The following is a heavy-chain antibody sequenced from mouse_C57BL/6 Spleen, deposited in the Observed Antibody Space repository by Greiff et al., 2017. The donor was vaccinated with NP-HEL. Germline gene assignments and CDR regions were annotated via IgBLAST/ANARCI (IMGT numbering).Heavy chain of an antibody. D-gene: IGHD1-1*01. Sequence: DVKLVESGGDLVKPGGSLKLSCAASGFTFSSYGMSWVRQTPDKRLEWVATISSGGSYTYYPDSVKGRFTISRDNAKNTLYLQMSSLKSEDTAMYYCARDYYGSSYDAMDYWGQGTSVTVSS. CDR1: GFTFSSYG. CDR3: ARDYYGSSYDAMDY. CDR2: ISSGGSYT. J-gene: IGHJ4*01. V-gene: IGHV5-6*02.